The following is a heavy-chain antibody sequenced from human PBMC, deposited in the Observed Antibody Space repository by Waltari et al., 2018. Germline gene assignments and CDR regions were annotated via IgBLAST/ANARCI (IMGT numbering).Heavy chain of an antibody. CDR1: GGSISSGSYY. CDR2: IYTSGST. CDR3: AKGQKVLLWFGESRPRPSYGMDV. D-gene: IGHD3-10*01. V-gene: IGHV4-61*02. Sequence: QVQLQESGPGLVKPSQTLSLTCTVSGGSISSGSYYWSWIRQPAGKGLEWIGRIYTSGSTNYNPSLKSRVTISVDTSKNQCSLKLSSVTAADTAVYYCAKGQKVLLWFGESRPRPSYGMDVWGQGTTVTVSS. J-gene: IGHJ6*02.